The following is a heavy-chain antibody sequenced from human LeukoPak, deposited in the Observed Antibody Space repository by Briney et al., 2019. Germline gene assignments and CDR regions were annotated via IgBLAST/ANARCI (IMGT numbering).Heavy chain of an antibody. J-gene: IGHJ6*02. CDR1: GGSISSYY. CDR2: IYYSGST. D-gene: IGHD3-10*01. CDR3: ARAPITMVSYYYGMDV. V-gene: IGHV4-59*01. Sequence: PSETLSLTCTVSGGSISSYYWSWIRRPPGKGLEWIGYIYYSGSTNYNPSLKSRVTISVDTSKNQFSLKLSSVTAADTAVYYCARAPITMVSYYYGMDVWGQGTTVTVSS.